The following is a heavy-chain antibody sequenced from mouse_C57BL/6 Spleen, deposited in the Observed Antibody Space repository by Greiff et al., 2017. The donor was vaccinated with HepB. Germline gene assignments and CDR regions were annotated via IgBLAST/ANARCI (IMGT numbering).Heavy chain of an antibody. CDR2: ISNGGGST. V-gene: IGHV5-12*01. Sequence: EVQVVESGGGLVQPEGSLKLSCAASGFTFSDYYMYWVRQTPEKRLEWVAYISNGGGSTYYPDTVKGRFTISRDNAKNTLYLQMSRLKSEDTAMYYCARPITTVVEGYFDVWGTGTTVTVSS. D-gene: IGHD1-1*01. CDR3: ARPITTVVEGYFDV. CDR1: GFTFSDYY. J-gene: IGHJ1*03.